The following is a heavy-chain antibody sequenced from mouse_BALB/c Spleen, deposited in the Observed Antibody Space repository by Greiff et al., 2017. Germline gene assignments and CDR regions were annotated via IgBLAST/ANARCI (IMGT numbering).Heavy chain of an antibody. CDR1: GFTFSSYG. CDR3: ARDRRSYWYFDV. CDR2: INSNGGST. J-gene: IGHJ1*01. V-gene: IGHV5-6-3*01. Sequence: DVMLVESGGGLVQPGGSLKLSCAASGFTFSSYGMSWVRQTPDKRLELVATINSNGGSTYYPDSVKGRFTISRDNAKNTLYLQMSSLKSEDTAMYYCARDRRSYWYFDVWGAGTTVTVSS.